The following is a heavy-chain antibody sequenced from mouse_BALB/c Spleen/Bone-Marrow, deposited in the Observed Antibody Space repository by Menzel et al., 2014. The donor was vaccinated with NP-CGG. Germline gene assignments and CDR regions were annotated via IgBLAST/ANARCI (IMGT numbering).Heavy chain of an antibody. J-gene: IGHJ1*01. Sequence: LVESGASMKISCKASGYSFTGYTMNWXKQSHGKNLEWIGLINPYNGGTTYNQKFKGKATLTVDKSSSTAYMELLSLTSEDSAVYYCARRDYGGYFDLWGAGTTVTVPS. CDR3: ARRDYGGYFDL. CDR1: GYSFTGYT. D-gene: IGHD2-4*01. CDR2: INPYNGGT. V-gene: IGHV1-18*01.